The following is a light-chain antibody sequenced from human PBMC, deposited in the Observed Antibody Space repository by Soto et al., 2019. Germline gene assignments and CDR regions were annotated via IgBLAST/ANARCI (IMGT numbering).Light chain of an antibody. CDR1: SSDVGGYNY. CDR3: CSYAGSYPS. Sequence: QSALTQPRSVSGSPGQSVTISCTGTSSDVGGYNYVSWYQQHPGKAPKLMIYDVSKRPSGVPDRFSGSKSGNTASLTISGLQAEDEADYYCCSYAGSYPSFGGGTQLTVL. J-gene: IGLJ7*01. CDR2: DVS. V-gene: IGLV2-11*01.